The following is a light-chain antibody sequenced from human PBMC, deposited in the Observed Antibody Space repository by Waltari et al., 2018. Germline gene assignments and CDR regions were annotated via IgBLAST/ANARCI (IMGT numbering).Light chain of an antibody. CDR3: QQYDSAPLT. V-gene: IGKV4-1*01. CDR2: WAS. Sequence: DIVMTQSPDSLAVSLGERATINCKSSQSVLYSSNNKNYLVWYQQKPGQPPNLLIYWASTREAGVPDRFSGSGSGTDFTLTISSLQAEDVAVYYCQQYDSAPLTFGGGTRVEIK. J-gene: IGKJ4*01. CDR1: QSVLYSSNNKNY.